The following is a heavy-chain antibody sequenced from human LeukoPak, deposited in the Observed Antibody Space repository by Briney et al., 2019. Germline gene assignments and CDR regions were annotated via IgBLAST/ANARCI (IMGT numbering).Heavy chain of an antibody. D-gene: IGHD2-21*02. CDR1: GGTFSSYA. J-gene: IGHJ4*02. Sequence: GASVKVSCKASGGTFSSYAISWVRQAPGQRLEWMGGIIPIFGTANYAQKFQGRVTITTDESTSTAYMELSSLRSEDTAVYYCARAVNAYCGGDCYPGVFDYWGQGTLVTVSS. V-gene: IGHV1-69*05. CDR2: IIPIFGTA. CDR3: ARAVNAYCGGDCYPGVFDY.